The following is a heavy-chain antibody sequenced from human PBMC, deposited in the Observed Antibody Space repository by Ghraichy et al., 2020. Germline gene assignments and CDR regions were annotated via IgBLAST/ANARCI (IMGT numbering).Heavy chain of an antibody. CDR3: ARDKHIAAADY. Sequence: GVLNISCATSGFTFSSFWMHWVRQAPGKGLVWVSRIKGDGISTNYADSVKGRFTISRDNAKNTLYLQMNSLRAEDTAVYYCARDKHIAAADYWGQGTLVTVSS. V-gene: IGHV3-74*01. CDR2: IKGDGIST. CDR1: GFTFSSFW. D-gene: IGHD6-13*01. J-gene: IGHJ4*02.